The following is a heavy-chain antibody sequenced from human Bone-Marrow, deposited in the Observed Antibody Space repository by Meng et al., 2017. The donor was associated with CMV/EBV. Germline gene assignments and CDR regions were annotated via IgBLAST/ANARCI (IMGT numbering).Heavy chain of an antibody. V-gene: IGHV3-21*01. CDR2: ISSSSSYI. CDR3: ARVGLRQLVLSHFDY. CDR1: GFTFSSYS. D-gene: IGHD6-6*01. Sequence: GESLKISCAASGFTFSSYSMNWVRQAPGKGLEWVSSISSSSSYIYYADSVKGRFTISRDNAKNSLYLQMNSLRAEDTAVYYCARVGLRQLVLSHFDYWGQGTLVTVSS. J-gene: IGHJ4*02.